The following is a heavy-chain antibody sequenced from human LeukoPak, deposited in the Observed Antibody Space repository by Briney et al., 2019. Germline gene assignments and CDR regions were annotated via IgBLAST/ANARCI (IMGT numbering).Heavy chain of an antibody. V-gene: IGHV3-33*01. CDR1: GFNFSTYG. CDR3: ARGQQLVKTD. CDR2: IWYDGSIK. D-gene: IGHD6-13*01. Sequence: PGRSLRLSCAASGFNFSTYGMHWVRQAPGKGLEWVAVIWYDGSIKNYADPVKGRFTISRDNSKNTVYLQMDSLRAEDTALYYCARGQQLVKTDWGQGTLVTVSS. J-gene: IGHJ4*02.